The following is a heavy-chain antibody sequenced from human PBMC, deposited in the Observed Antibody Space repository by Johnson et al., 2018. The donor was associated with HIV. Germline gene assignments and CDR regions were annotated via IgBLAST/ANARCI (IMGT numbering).Heavy chain of an antibody. Sequence: VQLVESGGGLVKPGGSLRLSCAASGFTFDDYAMHWVRQAPGKGLEWVSVISWNGGSTYYADSVAGRFTISSDNAKHSLYLHMNSLRAEDTALYYCAREIRVCSGGTCYSDAFDIWGQGTMVTVSS. J-gene: IGHJ3*02. D-gene: IGHD2-15*01. CDR2: ISWNGGST. CDR1: GFTFDDYA. CDR3: AREIRVCSGGTCYSDAFDI. V-gene: IGHV3-43D*03.